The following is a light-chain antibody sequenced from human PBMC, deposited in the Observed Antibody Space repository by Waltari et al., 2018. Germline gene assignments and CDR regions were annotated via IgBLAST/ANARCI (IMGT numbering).Light chain of an antibody. CDR3: ASFAGSNTL. J-gene: IGLJ2*01. V-gene: IGLV2-8*01. CDR2: EVS. CDR1: STHVGVSTY. Sequence: QSALTQPPSASGSPGQSVTISCTGTSTHVGVSTYVSWYQQHPGKAPKLLIYEVSERPAGVPDRFSGSKSGYTASLTVSGLQAEDEADYFCASFAGSNTLFGGGTKLTVL.